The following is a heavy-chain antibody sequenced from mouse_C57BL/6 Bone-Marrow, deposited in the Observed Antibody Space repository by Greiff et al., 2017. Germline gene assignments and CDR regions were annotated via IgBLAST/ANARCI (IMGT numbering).Heavy chain of an antibody. CDR3: TRDARTTARRRFAY. CDR2: ISSGGDYI. J-gene: IGHJ3*01. Sequence: EVKLVESGEGLVKPGGSLKLSCAASGFTFSSYAMSWVRQTPEKRLEWVAYISSGGDYIYYADTVQGRFTISRDNARNTLYLQMSSLKSEDTAMYYCTRDARTTARRRFAYWGQGTLVTVSA. V-gene: IGHV5-9-1*02. CDR1: GFTFSSYA. D-gene: IGHD1-2*01.